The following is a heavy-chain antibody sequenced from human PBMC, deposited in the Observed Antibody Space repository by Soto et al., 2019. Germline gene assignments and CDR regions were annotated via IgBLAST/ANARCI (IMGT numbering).Heavy chain of an antibody. D-gene: IGHD3-9*01. CDR3: ARASDILTGPPSAFDI. J-gene: IGHJ3*02. Sequence: GASVKGSCKASGYTFTSYDMHWVRQAPGQGLEWMGIINPSGGSTSYAQKFQGRVTMTRDTSTSTVYMELSSLRSEDTAVYYCARASDILTGPPSAFDIWGQGTMVTVSS. CDR2: INPSGGST. CDR1: GYTFTSYD. V-gene: IGHV1-46*01.